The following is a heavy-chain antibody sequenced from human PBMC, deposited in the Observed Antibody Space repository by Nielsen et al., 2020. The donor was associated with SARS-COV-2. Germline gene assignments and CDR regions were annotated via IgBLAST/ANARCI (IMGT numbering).Heavy chain of an antibody. CDR3: ARATPGSSSWSFYYYYYMDV. CDR1: GGSISSNNYY. V-gene: IGHV4-39*07. CDR2: LSSRGSA. D-gene: IGHD6-13*01. J-gene: IGHJ6*03. Sequence: GSLRLSCTVSGGSISSNNYYWVWIRQPPGKGLEWIGSLSSRGSAYYNPSLRNRVTMSADTSKNQFSLRLSSGTAADTAVYYCARATPGSSSWSFYYYYYMDVWGKGTTVTVSS.